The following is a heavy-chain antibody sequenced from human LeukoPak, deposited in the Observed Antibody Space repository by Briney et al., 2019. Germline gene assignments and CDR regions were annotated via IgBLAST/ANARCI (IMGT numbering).Heavy chain of an antibody. V-gene: IGHV3-21*01. CDR2: ISSRSTNI. CDR3: ARASGNSGTYYGYHYFYMDV. D-gene: IGHD1-26*01. CDR1: GFTFSRYS. J-gene: IGHJ6*03. Sequence: GGSLRLSCAGSGFTFSRYSMNWFRQAPGKGLERVSSISSRSTNIFYADSVKGRFTISRDNAKNSLYLQMNSLRAEDTAVYFCARASGNSGTYYGYHYFYMDVWGKGTAVTVSS.